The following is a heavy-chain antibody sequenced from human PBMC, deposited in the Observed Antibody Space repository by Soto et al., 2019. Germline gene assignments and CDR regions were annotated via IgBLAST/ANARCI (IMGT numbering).Heavy chain of an antibody. Sequence: QMQLQESGPELVKPSQTLSLICTVSGYYMTSGGYYWSWIRHLPGKGLEWIGYIYYSGGTQFNPFLKSRVSMSVDTSKNQFSLRLSSVTAADTAVYYCATLLGSHQHYYFGIDVWGQGTTVTVSS. CDR1: GYYMTSGGYY. J-gene: IGHJ6*02. CDR2: IYYSGGT. CDR3: ATLLGSHQHYYFGIDV. D-gene: IGHD2-2*01. V-gene: IGHV4-31*03.